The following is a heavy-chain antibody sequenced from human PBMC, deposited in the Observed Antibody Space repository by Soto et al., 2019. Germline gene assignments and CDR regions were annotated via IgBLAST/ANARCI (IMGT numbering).Heavy chain of an antibody. D-gene: IGHD3-3*01. CDR2: IYYSGST. V-gene: IGHV4-39*01. Sequence: QLQLQESGPGLVKPSETLSLTCTVSGGSISSSSYYWGWIRQPPGKGLEWLGSIYYSGSTYYNPSLKSRVTISVDTSKIHFSLKLISVTAADAAVYYCARQEFLEWLLSASYFDYWGQGTLVTASS. J-gene: IGHJ4*02. CDR3: ARQEFLEWLLSASYFDY. CDR1: GGSISSSSYY.